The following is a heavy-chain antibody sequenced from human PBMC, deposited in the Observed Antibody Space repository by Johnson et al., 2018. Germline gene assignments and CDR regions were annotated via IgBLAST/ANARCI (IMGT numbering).Heavy chain of an antibody. J-gene: IGHJ4*01. Sequence: QVQLQESAPGLVKPSETXSLTCTVSGGSIGSFYWNWVRQSPGKGLEWIGYIYSSGNTKYNPSLQSRVTISVDTSKNQFSLKLSSVTAADTAVYYCARGSVILGLDYWGHGTLVTVSS. CDR2: IYSSGNT. CDR3: ARGSVILGLDY. V-gene: IGHV4-59*01. CDR1: GGSIGSFY. D-gene: IGHD2-21*01.